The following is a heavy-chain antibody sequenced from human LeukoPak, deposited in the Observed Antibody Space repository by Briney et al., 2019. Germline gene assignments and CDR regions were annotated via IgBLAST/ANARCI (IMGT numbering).Heavy chain of an antibody. J-gene: IGHJ4*02. CDR3: ARHRALGVLRFLEWLPPVSGFDY. V-gene: IGHV4-34*01. D-gene: IGHD3-3*01. CDR1: GGSFSGYY. CDR2: INHSGST. Sequence: SETLSLTCAVYGGSFSGYYWSSIRQPPGKGLEWIGEINHSGSTNYNPSLKSRVTISVDTSKNQFSLKLSSVTAADTAVYYCARHRALGVLRFLEWLPPVSGFDYWGQGTLVTVSS.